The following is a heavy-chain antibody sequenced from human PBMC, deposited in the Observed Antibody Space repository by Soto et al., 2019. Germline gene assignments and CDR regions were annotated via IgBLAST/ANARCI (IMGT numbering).Heavy chain of an antibody. CDR1: EFSFSAYW. CDR3: ARVGVGHYDFDS. J-gene: IGHJ4*02. V-gene: IGHV3-74*01. D-gene: IGHD3-16*01. CDR2: IKTDGSIT. Sequence: EVQLVESGGGLVQPGGSLRLSCAASEFSFSAYWMHWVRQAPKEGLVWVSRIKTDGSITSCTDSVKGPFTISRDNAKNTMYLQMHSLRAEYSAVYFYARVGVGHYDFDSWGQGTLVPVSS.